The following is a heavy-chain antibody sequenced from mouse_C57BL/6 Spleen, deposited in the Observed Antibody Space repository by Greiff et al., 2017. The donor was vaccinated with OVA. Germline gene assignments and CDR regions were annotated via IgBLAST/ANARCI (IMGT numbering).Heavy chain of an antibody. J-gene: IGHJ3*01. CDR1: GYTFTSYG. CDR2: IYPRSGNT. V-gene: IGHV1-81*01. Sequence: QVQLQQSGAELARPGASVKLSCKASGYTFTSYGISWVKQRTGQGLEWIGEIYPRSGNTYYNEKFKGKATLTADKSSSTAYMELRSLTSEDSAVYFSARGGIYYDYDGAWFAYWGQKTLVTVSA. D-gene: IGHD2-4*01. CDR3: ARGGIYYDYDGAWFAY.